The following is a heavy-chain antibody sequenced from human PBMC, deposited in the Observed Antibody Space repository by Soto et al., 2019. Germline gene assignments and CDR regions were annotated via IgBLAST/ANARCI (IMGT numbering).Heavy chain of an antibody. CDR1: GYTFTSYY. D-gene: IGHD5-18*01. V-gene: IGHV1-46*01. CDR2: INPSGGST. Sequence: QVQLVQSGAEVKKPGASVKVSCKASGYTFTSYYMHWVRQAPGQGLEWMGIINPSGGSTSYAQKFQGRVNMTRDTSTSTVYMELNSLKSEDTAVYYCARSKPQFYSYGDAGYFDYWGQGTLVTVSS. J-gene: IGHJ4*02. CDR3: ARSKPQFYSYGDAGYFDY.